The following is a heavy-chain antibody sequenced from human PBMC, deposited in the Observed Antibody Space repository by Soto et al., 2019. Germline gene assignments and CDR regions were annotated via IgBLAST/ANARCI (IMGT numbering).Heavy chain of an antibody. D-gene: IGHD5-12*01. Sequence: GASVNVSCKASGGTFSSYAISWVRQAPGQGLEWMGGIIPIFGTANYAQKFQGRVTITADESTSTAYMELSSLRSEDTAVYYCARGWLQLNYYYYGMDVWGQGTTVTVSS. CDR3: ARGWLQLNYYYYGMDV. CDR2: IIPIFGTA. CDR1: GGTFSSYA. J-gene: IGHJ6*02. V-gene: IGHV1-69*13.